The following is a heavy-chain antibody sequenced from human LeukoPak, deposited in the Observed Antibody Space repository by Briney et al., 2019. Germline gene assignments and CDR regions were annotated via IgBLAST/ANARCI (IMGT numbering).Heavy chain of an antibody. V-gene: IGHV3-23*01. D-gene: IGHD3-22*01. CDR2: ITDGGDGT. CDR3: ARADSSKWWGLDP. Sequence: GGSLRLSCAASGFAFSSSAMSWVRQAPGRGLEWVSSITDGGDGTYYADSVEGRFTIIRDISNNTLYLQMTKLRVDDTAVYYCARADSSKWWGLDPWGQGTLVTVSS. J-gene: IGHJ5*02. CDR1: GFAFSSSA.